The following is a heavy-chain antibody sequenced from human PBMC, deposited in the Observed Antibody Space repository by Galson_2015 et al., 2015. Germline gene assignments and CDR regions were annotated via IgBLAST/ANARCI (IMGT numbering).Heavy chain of an antibody. Sequence: SVKVSCKASGYTFTSYYMHWVRQAPGQGLEWMGIINPSGGSTSYAQKFQGRVTMTRDTSTSTVYMELSSLRSEDTAVYYCARADGGYGSGGLFQTHSYYGMDVWAKGPRSPSP. CDR2: INPSGGST. J-gene: IGHJ6*02. CDR1: GYTFTSYY. CDR3: ARADGGYGSGGLFQTHSYYGMDV. D-gene: IGHD3-10*01. V-gene: IGHV1-46*01.